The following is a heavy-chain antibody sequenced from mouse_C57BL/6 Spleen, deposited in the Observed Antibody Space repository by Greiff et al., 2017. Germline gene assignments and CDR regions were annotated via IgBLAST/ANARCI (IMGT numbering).Heavy chain of an antibody. D-gene: IGHD2-3*01. CDR3: AREGDGYPAWFAY. J-gene: IGHJ3*01. CDR2: IDPSDSET. V-gene: IGHV1-52*01. Sequence: QVQLQQPGAELVRPGSSVKLSCKASGYTFTSYWMHWVKQRPIQGLEWIGNIDPSDSETHYNQKFKDKATLTVDKSSSTAYMQLSSLTSEDSAVDYCAREGDGYPAWFAYWGQGTLVTVSA. CDR1: GYTFTSYW.